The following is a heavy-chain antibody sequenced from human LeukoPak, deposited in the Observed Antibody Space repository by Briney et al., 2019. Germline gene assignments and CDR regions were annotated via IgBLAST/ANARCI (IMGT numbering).Heavy chain of an antibody. CDR1: GFTFSGYE. D-gene: IGHD2-2*01. Sequence: GGSLRLSCAASGFTFSGYEMNWVRQAPGKGLEWVSYISSSGSTIYYADSVKGRFTISRDNAKNSLYLQMNSLRAEDTAVYYCARDRGRLYCSSTSCPGWFDPWGQGTLVTVSS. J-gene: IGHJ5*02. CDR2: ISSSGSTI. CDR3: ARDRGRLYCSSTSCPGWFDP. V-gene: IGHV3-48*03.